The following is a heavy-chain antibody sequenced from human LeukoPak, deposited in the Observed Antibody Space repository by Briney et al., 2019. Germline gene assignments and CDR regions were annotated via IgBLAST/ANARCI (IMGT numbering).Heavy chain of an antibody. CDR2: IYPGDSDT. V-gene: IGHV5-51*01. D-gene: IGHD1-26*01. J-gene: IGHJ4*02. Sequence: GESLTISCKGSGYSFTSYWIGWVRQMPGKSLEWMGIIYPGDSDTRYSPSFQGQVTISADKSISTAYLQWSSLKASDTAMYYCARTSGSYPTGFDYWGQGTLVTVSS. CDR3: ARTSGSYPTGFDY. CDR1: GYSFTSYW.